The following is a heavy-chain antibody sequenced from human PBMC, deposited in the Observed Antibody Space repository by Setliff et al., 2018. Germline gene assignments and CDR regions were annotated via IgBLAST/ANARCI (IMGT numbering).Heavy chain of an antibody. CDR3: ATYKRSSSFEY. J-gene: IGHJ4*02. D-gene: IGHD6-6*01. CDR1: GFTFNNAW. Sequence: GGSLRLSCEGSGFTFNNAWVGWVRQAPGKGLEWVGHIKSKTGAGKYYVDSVKGRFTISRDNAKNSLYLQMNSPRAEDTAVYYCATYKRSSSFEYWGQGSLVTVSS. V-gene: IGHV3-7*03. CDR2: IKSKTGAGK.